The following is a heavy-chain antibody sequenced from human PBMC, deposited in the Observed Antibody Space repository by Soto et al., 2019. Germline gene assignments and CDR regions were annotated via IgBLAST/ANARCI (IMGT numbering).Heavy chain of an antibody. CDR3: ARDVAHGYTENV. CDR2: INHSGST. CDR1: GGSFSGYY. J-gene: IGHJ3*01. V-gene: IGHV4-34*01. D-gene: IGHD5-18*01. Sequence: SETLSLTCAVYGGSFSGYYWSWIRQPPGKGLEWIGEINHSGSTNYNPSLKSRVTISVDTSKNQFSLKLSSVTAADTAVYFCARDVAHGYTENVWGQGTMVTVSS.